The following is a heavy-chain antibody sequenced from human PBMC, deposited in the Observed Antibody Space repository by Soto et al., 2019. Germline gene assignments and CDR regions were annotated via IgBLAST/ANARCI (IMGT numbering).Heavy chain of an antibody. CDR1: GGSISSYY. J-gene: IGHJ5*02. CDR2: IYYSGST. D-gene: IGHD2-2*01. V-gene: IGHV4-59*01. Sequence: SETLSLTCTVSGGSISSYYWSWIRQPPGKGLEWIGYIYYSGSTNYNPSLKSRVTISVDTSKNQFSLKLSSVTAADTAVYYCARVPYCSSTSCYAGDNWFDPWGQGTLVTVSS. CDR3: ARVPYCSSTSCYAGDNWFDP.